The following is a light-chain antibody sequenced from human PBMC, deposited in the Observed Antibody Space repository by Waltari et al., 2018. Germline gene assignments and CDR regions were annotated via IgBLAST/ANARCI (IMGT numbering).Light chain of an antibody. CDR1: QGISSY. CDR3: QQLNSYPLS. CDR2: AAS. V-gene: IGKV1-9*01. J-gene: IGKJ3*01. Sequence: IQLTQSPSSLSASVGDRVTTTCRASQGISSYLAWYQQKPGKAPELLIYAASTLQSGVPSRFSGRCSGTDFTLTISSLQPDDFATYYCQQLNSYPLSFGPGTKVDVK.